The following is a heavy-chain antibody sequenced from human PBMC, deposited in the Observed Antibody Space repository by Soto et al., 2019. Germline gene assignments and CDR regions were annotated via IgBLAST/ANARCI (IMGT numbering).Heavy chain of an antibody. D-gene: IGHD1-26*01. CDR3: AREGGGSYYESGYYYYGMDV. CDR2: MNPNSGNT. V-gene: IGHV1-8*01. J-gene: IGHJ6*02. Sequence: QVQLVQSGAEVKKPGASVKVSCKASGYTFTSYDINWVRQATGQGLEWMGWMNPNSGNTGYAQKFQGRVTMSRNTSLSTAYMELSSLRSEDTAVYYCAREGGGSYYESGYYYYGMDVWGQGTTVTVSS. CDR1: GYTFTSYD.